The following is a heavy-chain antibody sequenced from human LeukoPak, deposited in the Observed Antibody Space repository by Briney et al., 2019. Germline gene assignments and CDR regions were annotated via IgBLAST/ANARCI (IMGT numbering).Heavy chain of an antibody. CDR3: ASLEGDSSSWYLEPYYYYYGMGV. J-gene: IGHJ6*02. Sequence: ASVMGSCTASGYTFNNHYMYWVRQATGQGLEWMGVINPSGGSTSYAQKFQGSVTMTTYTSTSTAYMELSSLRSEDTAVYYCASLEGDSSSWYLEPYYYYYGMGVWGQGTTVTVSS. V-gene: IGHV1-46*02. D-gene: IGHD6-13*01. CDR1: GYTFNNHY. CDR2: INPSGGST.